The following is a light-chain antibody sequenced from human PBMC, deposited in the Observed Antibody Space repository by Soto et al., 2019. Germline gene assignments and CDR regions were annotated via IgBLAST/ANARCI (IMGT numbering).Light chain of an antibody. Sequence: QSVLTQPPSVSGSPGQSVTISCTGTSSDVGSYNRVSWYQQPPGTAPKLMIYEVSNRPPGVPDRFSGSKSGNKASLTISGLQAEDEADYYCSAYTSSSTFVVFGGGTKLTVL. J-gene: IGLJ2*01. CDR2: EVS. CDR3: SAYTSSSTFVV. V-gene: IGLV2-18*02. CDR1: SSDVGSYNR.